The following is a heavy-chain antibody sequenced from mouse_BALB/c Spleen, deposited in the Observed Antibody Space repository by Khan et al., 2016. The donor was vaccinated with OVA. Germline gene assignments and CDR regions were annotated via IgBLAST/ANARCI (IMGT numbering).Heavy chain of an antibody. D-gene: IGHD2-3*01. CDR2: IDPENGNT. J-gene: IGHJ2*01. V-gene: IGHV14-1*02. Sequence: VQLKQSGAELVRPGALVKLSCKASGYNIKDYYIHWVKQRPEQGLEWIGWIDPENGNTAYDPRFQGKASTTADTSSNTAYLQLSSLTSEATAAYSCPTSILLSFAYWGQGTTLTVSS. CDR1: GYNIKDYY. CDR3: PTSILLSFAY.